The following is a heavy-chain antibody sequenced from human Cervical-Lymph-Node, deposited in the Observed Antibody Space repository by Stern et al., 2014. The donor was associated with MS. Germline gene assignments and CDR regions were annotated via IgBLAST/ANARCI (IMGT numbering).Heavy chain of an antibody. CDR2: ISAYNGNT. D-gene: IGHD2-15*01. CDR1: GYTFTSYS. CDR3: ARDDGGFCTGGTCSNY. Sequence: QLVQSGAEVKKPGASVKVSCQASGYTFTSYSISLVRQATGQGLEWMGWISAYNGNTNYAQKLQGRVTMTTDTSTSTAYMELRSLGSDDSAVYYCARDDGGFCTGGTCSNYWGQGTLVTVSS. V-gene: IGHV1-18*01. J-gene: IGHJ4*02.